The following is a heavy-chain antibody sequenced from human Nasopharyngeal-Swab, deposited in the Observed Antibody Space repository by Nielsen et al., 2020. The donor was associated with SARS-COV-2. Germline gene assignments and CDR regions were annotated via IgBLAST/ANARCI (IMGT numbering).Heavy chain of an antibody. D-gene: IGHD3-22*01. CDR2: ISGSGGST. J-gene: IGHJ4*02. Sequence: GVLKISCAASGFTFSSYAMSWVRQAPGKGLEWVSAISGSGGSTYYADSVKGRFTISRDNSKNTLYLQMNSLRAEDTAVYYCAKTYYYDSSGYSSFDYWGQGTLVTVSS. CDR1: GFTFSSYA. V-gene: IGHV3-23*01. CDR3: AKTYYYDSSGYSSFDY.